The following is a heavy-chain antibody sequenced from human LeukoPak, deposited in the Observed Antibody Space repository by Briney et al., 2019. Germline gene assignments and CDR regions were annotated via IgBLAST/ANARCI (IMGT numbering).Heavy chain of an antibody. D-gene: IGHD6-13*01. Sequence: SVKVSCKASGGTFNTYAISWVRQAPGQGLEWMGAIIPIFGTAHYGQKFQGRATITADKSTSTAYMELSSLRPEDTAVYYCASGGTGYSSSWYPAFDYWGQGTLVTVSS. CDR3: ASGGTGYSSSWYPAFDY. V-gene: IGHV1-69*06. CDR2: IIPIFGTA. J-gene: IGHJ4*02. CDR1: GGTFNTYA.